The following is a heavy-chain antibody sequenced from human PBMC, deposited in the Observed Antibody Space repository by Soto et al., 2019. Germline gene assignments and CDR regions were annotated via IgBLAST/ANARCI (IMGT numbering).Heavy chain of an antibody. CDR2: INVDKGNT. CDR3: ARDLGGWPDY. CDR1: GYTFTNYA. D-gene: IGHD2-15*01. Sequence: ASVKVSCKASGYTFTNYAIHWVRQAPGQRPEWMGWINVDKGNTKYSQKFQGRVTITRDTSASTAYMELSSLRSEDTAVYYCARDLGGWPDYWGQGTLVTVSS. J-gene: IGHJ4*02. V-gene: IGHV1-3*01.